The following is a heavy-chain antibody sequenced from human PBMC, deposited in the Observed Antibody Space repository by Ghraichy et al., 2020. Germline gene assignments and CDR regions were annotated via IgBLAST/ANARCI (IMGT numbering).Heavy chain of an antibody. J-gene: IGHJ4*02. V-gene: IGHV4-39*01. CDR2: IFYSGTT. CDR3: ARLRYCSSSSCTATNYFDY. CDR1: GGSISSSDYY. D-gene: IGHD2-2*01. Sequence: SETLSLTCTVSGGSISSSDYYCVWIRQPPGKGLEWIGSIFYSGTTHYKSSLKSRVILSVDTSKNQFFMRLSSVTAAETAVFYCARLRYCSSSSCTATNYFDYWGQGTLVTVSS.